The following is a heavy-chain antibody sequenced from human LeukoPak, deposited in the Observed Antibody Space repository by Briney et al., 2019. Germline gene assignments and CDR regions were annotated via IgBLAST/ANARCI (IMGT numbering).Heavy chain of an antibody. CDR2: ISSSSYI. D-gene: IGHD3-22*01. V-gene: IGHV3-21*01. Sequence: GGSLRLSCAASGFTFSSYSMNWVRQAPGKGLEWVSSISSSSYIYYADSVKGRFTISRDNAKNSLYLQMNSLRAEDTAVYYCARDAKPTYYYDSSGYYPYHFDYWGQGTLVTVSS. CDR1: GFTFSSYS. J-gene: IGHJ4*02. CDR3: ARDAKPTYYYDSSGYYPYHFDY.